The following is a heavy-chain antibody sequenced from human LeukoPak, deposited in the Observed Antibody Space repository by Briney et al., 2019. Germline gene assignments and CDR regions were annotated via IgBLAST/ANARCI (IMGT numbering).Heavy chain of an antibody. J-gene: IGHJ4*02. CDR1: GYSFNRYW. CDR2: IYPGDSET. CDR3: ARHVDSSAYTFEY. Sequence: PGESLKISCKGSGYSFNRYWIGWVRPMPGKGLEWMGTIYPGDSETRDSPSFQGQVTIPADKSIRTPYLQWSSLKASDTAMYYCARHVDSSAYTFEYWGQGTLVTVSS. D-gene: IGHD3-22*01. V-gene: IGHV5-51*01.